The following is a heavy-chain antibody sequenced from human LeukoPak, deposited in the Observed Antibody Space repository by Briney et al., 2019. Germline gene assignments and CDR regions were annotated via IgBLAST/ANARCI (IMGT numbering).Heavy chain of an antibody. CDR1: GDSISSRSYY. J-gene: IGHJ4*02. CDR3: ARDQAYCGGDCYFDF. V-gene: IGHV4-39*07. Sequence: SETLSLTCTVSGDSISSRSYYWGWIRQPPGKGLEWIGSIYHSGSTDYNPSLKSRVTISVDTSKNQFSLKLRSVTAADTAVYYCARDQAYCGGDCYFDFWGQGTLVTVSS. D-gene: IGHD2-21*02. CDR2: IYHSGST.